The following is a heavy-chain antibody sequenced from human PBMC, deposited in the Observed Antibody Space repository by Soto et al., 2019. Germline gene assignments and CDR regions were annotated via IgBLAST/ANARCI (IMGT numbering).Heavy chain of an antibody. J-gene: IGHJ5*02. Sequence: EVQLVESGGGLVKPGGSLRLSCAASGFTFSSYSMNWVRQAPGKGLEWVSSISSSSSYIYYADSVKGRFTISRDNAKNSLYLQINSVRAEDTAVYYCARGRIAAAGRGFDPWGQGTLVTVSS. CDR1: GFTFSSYS. CDR2: ISSSSSYI. V-gene: IGHV3-21*01. CDR3: ARGRIAAAGRGFDP. D-gene: IGHD6-13*01.